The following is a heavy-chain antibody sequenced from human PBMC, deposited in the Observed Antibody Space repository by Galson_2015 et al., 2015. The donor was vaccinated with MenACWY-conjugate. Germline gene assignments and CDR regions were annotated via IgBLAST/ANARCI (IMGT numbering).Heavy chain of an antibody. D-gene: IGHD3-9*01. J-gene: IGHJ6*02. V-gene: IGHV1-3*01. CDR3: ARDLSVVDLTDYLDYYYYGMDV. CDR1: GYTFTSYT. Sequence: SVKASCKASGYTFTSYTMHWVRQAPGQRLEWMGWINAGNGNTKYSQKFQGRVTITRDTSASTAYMELSSLRSEDTAVYYCARDLSVVDLTDYLDYYYYGMDVWGQGTTVTVSS. CDR2: INAGNGNT.